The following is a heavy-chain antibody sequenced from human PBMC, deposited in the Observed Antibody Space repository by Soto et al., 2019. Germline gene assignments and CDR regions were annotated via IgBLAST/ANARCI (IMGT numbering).Heavy chain of an antibody. D-gene: IGHD3-22*01. CDR3: ARDKIDYYDSSGYRRDAFDI. V-gene: IGHV4-31*03. CDR1: GGSISSGCYY. CDR2: ICYSGST. J-gene: IGHJ3*02. Sequence: RSETLSLTCTVSGGSISSGCYYWSWFRQHPGKCLEWIGYICYSGSTYYNPSLKSRVTISVDTSKNQFSLKLSSVTAADTAVYYCARDKIDYYDSSGYRRDAFDIWGQGTMVTVSS.